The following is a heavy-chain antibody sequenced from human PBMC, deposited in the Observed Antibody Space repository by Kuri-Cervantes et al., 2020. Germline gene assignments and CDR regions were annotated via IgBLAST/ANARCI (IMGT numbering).Heavy chain of an antibody. CDR2: INHSGST. CDR1: SGPFSGYY. Sequence: GSLRLSCTVHSGPFSGYYWSWIRQPPGKGLEWIGEINHSGSTNYNPSLKSRVTISVDTSKNQFSLKLSSVTAADTAVYYCARGVKDSSSWHAVAPAGYYFDYWGQGTLVTVSS. D-gene: IGHD6-13*01. V-gene: IGHV4-34*01. J-gene: IGHJ4*02. CDR3: ARGVKDSSSWHAVAPAGYYFDY.